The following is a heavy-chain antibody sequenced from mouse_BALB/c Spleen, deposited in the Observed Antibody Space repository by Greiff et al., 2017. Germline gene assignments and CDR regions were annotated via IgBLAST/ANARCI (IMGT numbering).Heavy chain of an antibody. CDR1: GYAFSSYW. CDR3: ARLGDYYDAWFAY. V-gene: IGHV1-80*01. D-gene: IGHD1-1*01. CDR2: IYPGDGDT. J-gene: IGHJ3*01. Sequence: QVQLQQSGAELVRPGSSVKISCKASGYAFSSYWMNWVKQRPGQGLEWIGQIYPGDGDTNYNGKFKGKATLTADKSSSTAYMQLSSLTSEDSAVYFCARLGDYYDAWFAYWGQGTLVTVSA.